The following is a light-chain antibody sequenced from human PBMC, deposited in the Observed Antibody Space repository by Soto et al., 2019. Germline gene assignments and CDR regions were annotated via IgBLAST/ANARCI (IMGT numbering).Light chain of an antibody. CDR3: SSYTSSSSWV. V-gene: IGLV2-14*01. CDR2: DVS. Sequence: QSALTQPASVSGSPGQSITISCTGTSSDVGGYNYVSWYQQHPGKAPKLMIYDVSNRPSGVSNRFSGSKSGNTASLTTSGRQAEGEADYYCSSYTSSSSWVFGGGTKLTVL. J-gene: IGLJ3*02. CDR1: SSDVGGYNY.